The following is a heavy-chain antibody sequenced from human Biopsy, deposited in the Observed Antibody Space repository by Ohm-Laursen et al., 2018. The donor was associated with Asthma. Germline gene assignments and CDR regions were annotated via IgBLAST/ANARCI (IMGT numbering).Heavy chain of an antibody. V-gene: IGHV3-30*18. D-gene: IGHD5-12*01. CDR1: GFTFSTSW. J-gene: IGHJ4*02. Sequence: SLRLSCSASGFTFSTSWMTWVRQAPGKGLEWVAVISYDGNHKFYEDSVKGRFTISRDNSKNTLYLQMNSLRTEDTAVYYCAKRRGYSGHDNDYWGRGTLVIVSS. CDR2: ISYDGNHK. CDR3: AKRRGYSGHDNDY.